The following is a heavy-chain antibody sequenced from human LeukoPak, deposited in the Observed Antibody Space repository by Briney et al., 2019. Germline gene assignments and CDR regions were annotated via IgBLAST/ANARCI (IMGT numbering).Heavy chain of an antibody. CDR3: ARGGLCSSSCNQDFDY. CDR1: GGSFSGYY. D-gene: IGHD6-6*01. J-gene: IGHJ4*02. CDR2: INHSGST. Sequence: SETLSLTCAVYGGSFSGYYWSWIRQPPGKGLEWIGEINHSGSTNYNPSLKSRVTISVDTSKNQFSLKLSSVTAADTAVYYCARGGLCSSSCNQDFDYWGQGTLVTVSS. V-gene: IGHV4-34*01.